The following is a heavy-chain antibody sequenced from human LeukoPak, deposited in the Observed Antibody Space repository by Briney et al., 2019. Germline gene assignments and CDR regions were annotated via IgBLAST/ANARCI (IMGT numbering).Heavy chain of an antibody. D-gene: IGHD3-10*01. CDR3: ARGLWFGELGFDY. CDR1: GFTFSNSG. CDR2: ISGSSSYI. J-gene: IGHJ4*02. Sequence: GGSLRLSCAASGFTFSNSGMSWVRQAPGKGLEWVSSISGSSSYIYYADSVKGRFTISRDNAKNSLYLQMNSLRAEDTAMYYCARGLWFGELGFDYWGQGTLVTVSS. V-gene: IGHV3-21*01.